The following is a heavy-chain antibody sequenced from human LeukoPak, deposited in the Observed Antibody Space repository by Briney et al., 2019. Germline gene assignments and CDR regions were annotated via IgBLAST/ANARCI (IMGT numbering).Heavy chain of an antibody. Sequence: GGSLRLSCTASGFTFGDYTMSWVRQAPGKGLEWVGFIRSKAYGGTTEYAASVKVRFTISRDDSKSIAYLQMNSLKNEDTAVYYCTKSPKWGSLFDYWGQGTLVTVSS. J-gene: IGHJ4*02. CDR3: TKSPKWGSLFDY. V-gene: IGHV3-49*04. CDR1: GFTFGDYT. D-gene: IGHD7-27*01. CDR2: IRSKAYGGTT.